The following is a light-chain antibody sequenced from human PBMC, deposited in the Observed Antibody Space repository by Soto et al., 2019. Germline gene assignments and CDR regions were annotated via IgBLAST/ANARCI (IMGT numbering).Light chain of an antibody. CDR3: QQFNNWPWT. V-gene: IGKV3D-15*01. Sequence: IGFTQSPCTLSLSPGERATLSCRASQSVSYYLAWYQQKPGQAPRLLIYDASSRATGVPDRFSGSGSGTDFTLTISSLQSEDFAVYYCQQFNNWPWTFGQGTKVDIK. CDR1: QSVSYY. CDR2: DAS. J-gene: IGKJ1*01.